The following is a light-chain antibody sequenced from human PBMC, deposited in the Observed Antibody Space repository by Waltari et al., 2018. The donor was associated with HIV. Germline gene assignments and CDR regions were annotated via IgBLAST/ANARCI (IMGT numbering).Light chain of an antibody. CDR3: QQYYSTPFT. J-gene: IGKJ3*01. Sequence: DIVMTQSPGSLAVSLGERATINCKSSPSLLNSSTNKNYLAWYQQKPGQPPKLLIYWASTRESGVPDRFSGSESGTECTLTISSLQAEDVAVYYCQQYYSTPFTFGPGTKVDSK. CDR1: PSLLNSSTNKNY. V-gene: IGKV4-1*01. CDR2: WAS.